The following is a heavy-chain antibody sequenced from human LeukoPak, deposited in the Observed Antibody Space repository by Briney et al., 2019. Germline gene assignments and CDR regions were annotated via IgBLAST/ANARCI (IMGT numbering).Heavy chain of an antibody. D-gene: IGHD2-2*01. CDR1: GFTFSNYN. CDR3: ARDGRHIIVKPGAVELDY. CDR2: ISSSPPYI. J-gene: IGHJ4*02. V-gene: IGHV3-21*01. Sequence: GGSLRLSCAASGFTFSNYNMNWVRQAPGKGLEWVSSISSSPPYIYYADSVKGRFTISRDNAKNSLYLQMNSLRAEDTAVYYCARDGRHIIVKPGAVELDYWGQGTLVTVSS.